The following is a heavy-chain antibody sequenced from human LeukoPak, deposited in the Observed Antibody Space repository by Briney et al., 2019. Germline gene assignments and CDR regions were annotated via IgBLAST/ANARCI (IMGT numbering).Heavy chain of an antibody. J-gene: IGHJ5*02. Sequence: ASVKVSCKAAGGTFSSYAISWVRQAPGQGLEWMGGIIPIFGTANYAQKFQGRVTITTDESTSTAYMELSSLRSEDTAVYYCARGGIVVVPAAIHNWFDPWGQGTLVTVSS. CDR3: ARGGIVVVPAAIHNWFDP. V-gene: IGHV1-69*05. CDR2: IIPIFGTA. D-gene: IGHD2-2*01. CDR1: GGTFSSYA.